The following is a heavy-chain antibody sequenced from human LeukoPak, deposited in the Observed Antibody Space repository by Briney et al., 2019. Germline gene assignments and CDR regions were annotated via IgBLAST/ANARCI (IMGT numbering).Heavy chain of an antibody. CDR2: INHSGST. V-gene: IGHV4-34*01. Sequence: SETLSLTCAVYGGSFSGYYWSWIRQPPGKGLEWIGEINHSGSTNYNPSLKSRVTISVDTSKNQFSLKLSSVTAADTAVYYCAREGSSGWRLGDWFDPWGQGTLVTVSS. J-gene: IGHJ5*02. CDR1: GGSFSGYY. D-gene: IGHD6-19*01. CDR3: AREGSSGWRLGDWFDP.